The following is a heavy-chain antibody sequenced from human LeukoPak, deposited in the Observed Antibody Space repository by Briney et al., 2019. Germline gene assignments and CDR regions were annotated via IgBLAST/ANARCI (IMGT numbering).Heavy chain of an antibody. D-gene: IGHD6-6*01. CDR2: IIPILGIA. J-gene: IGHJ4*02. CDR3: ARISSSTPFDY. CDR1: GGTFSSYT. V-gene: IGHV1-69*02. Sequence: SVKVSCKASGGTFSSYTISWVRQAPGPGLEWMGRIIPILGIANCAQTFQGRVTITADKSTSTAYMGLSSLRSEDTAVYYCARISSSTPFDYWGQGTLVTVSS.